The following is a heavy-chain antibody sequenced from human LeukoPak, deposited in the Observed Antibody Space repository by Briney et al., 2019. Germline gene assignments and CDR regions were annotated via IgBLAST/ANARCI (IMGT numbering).Heavy chain of an antibody. CDR3: ARPVAGTYAPIDY. CDR1: GFTFDDYG. D-gene: IGHD6-19*01. Sequence: GGSLRLSCAASGFTFDDYGMSWVRQAPGKGLVWVSRLNNDGSSTSYADSVRGRFTISRDNAKNTLYLQMDSLRAEDTAVYYCARPVAGTYAPIDYWGQGTLVTVSS. V-gene: IGHV3-74*01. CDR2: LNNDGSST. J-gene: IGHJ4*02.